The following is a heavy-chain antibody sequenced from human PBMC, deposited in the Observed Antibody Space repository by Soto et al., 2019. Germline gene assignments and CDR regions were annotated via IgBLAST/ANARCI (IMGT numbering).Heavy chain of an antibody. V-gene: IGHV4-59*08. CDR1: PGLITSYY. J-gene: IGHJ3*02. Sequence: SETLCVTCTLAPGLITSYYWSTILQLPGEGLQWIGYISYSGSTTYNPSLKSRVTISVDTSKNQFSLKLSSVTAADTAVYYCARHLLLYYYDSSGYYLRDAFDIWVQGTMVS. CDR2: ISYSGST. CDR3: ARHLLLYYYDSSGYYLRDAFDI. D-gene: IGHD3-22*01.